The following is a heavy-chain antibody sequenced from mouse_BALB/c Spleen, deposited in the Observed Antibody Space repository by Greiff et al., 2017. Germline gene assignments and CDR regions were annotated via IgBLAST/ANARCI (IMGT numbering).Heavy chain of an antibody. Sequence: QVQLQHSGPELVKPGALVKISCKASGYTFTSYDINWVKQRPGQGLEWIGWIYPGDGSTKYNEKFKGKATLTADKSSSTAYMQLSSLTSENSAVYFCARSEDYDYAMDYWGQGTSVTVSS. J-gene: IGHJ4*01. CDR3: ARSEDYDYAMDY. V-gene: IGHV1S56*01. CDR1: GYTFTSYD. D-gene: IGHD2-4*01. CDR2: IYPGDGST.